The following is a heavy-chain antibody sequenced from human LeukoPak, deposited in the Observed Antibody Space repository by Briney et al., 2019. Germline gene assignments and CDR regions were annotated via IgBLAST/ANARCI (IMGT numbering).Heavy chain of an antibody. CDR1: GYTFTGYY. J-gene: IGHJ5*02. CDR3: ARAGIAVAHNWFDP. CDR2: INPNNGGT. Sequence: GASVKVSCKASGYTFTGYYMHWLRQAPGQGLEWMGWINPNNGGTNYAQKFQGRVTMTRDTSISTAYMELSRLRSDDTAVYYCARAGIAVAHNWFDPWGQGTLVTVSS. D-gene: IGHD6-19*01. V-gene: IGHV1-2*02.